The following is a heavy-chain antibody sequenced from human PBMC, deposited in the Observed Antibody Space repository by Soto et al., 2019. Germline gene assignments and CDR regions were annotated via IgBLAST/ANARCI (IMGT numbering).Heavy chain of an antibody. Sequence: VSLRLSCAASGFTLSSYAMSWVRQAPWKGLEWVSAISGSGGSTYYADSVKGRFTISRDNSKNTLYLQMNSLRAEDTAVYHCAKSFEYSSSSTSYYFDYWGQGTLVTVSS. V-gene: IGHV3-23*01. CDR3: AKSFEYSSSSTSYYFDY. CDR2: ISGSGGST. J-gene: IGHJ4*02. D-gene: IGHD6-6*01. CDR1: GFTLSSYA.